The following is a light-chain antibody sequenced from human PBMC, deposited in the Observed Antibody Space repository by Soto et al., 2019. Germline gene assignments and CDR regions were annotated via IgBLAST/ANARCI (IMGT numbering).Light chain of an antibody. Sequence: SYELTQPASVSVAPGQTARITCGTLYTGSSSVHWYEQRPGQAPILVVYNNRDRPSGIPERFSGANSGDMATLTISRVEAGDEADYYCQVWDSNTYHYVFGTGTKVTVL. CDR3: QVWDSNTYHYV. J-gene: IGLJ1*01. V-gene: IGLV3-21*02. CDR1: YTGSSS. CDR2: NNR.